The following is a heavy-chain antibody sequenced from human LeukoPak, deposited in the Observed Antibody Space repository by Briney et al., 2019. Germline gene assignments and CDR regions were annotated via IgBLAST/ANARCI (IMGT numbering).Heavy chain of an antibody. CDR2: IKQDGSEK. CDR1: GFTFSSYW. Sequence: GSLRLSCAASGFTFSSYWMSWVRQAPGKGLEWVANIKQDGSEKYYVDSVKGRFTISRDNAKNSLYLQMNSLRAEDTAVYYCARMRWLQKSYYFDYWGQGTLVTVSS. D-gene: IGHD5-24*01. CDR3: ARMRWLQKSYYFDY. J-gene: IGHJ4*02. V-gene: IGHV3-7*01.